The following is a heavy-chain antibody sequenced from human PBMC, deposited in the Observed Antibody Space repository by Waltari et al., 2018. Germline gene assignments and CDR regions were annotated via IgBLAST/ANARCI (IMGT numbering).Heavy chain of an antibody. J-gene: IGHJ5*02. CDR1: GFSLSARY. Sequence: EVQLLQSGGGLGQPGGSLRLSCAASGFSLSARYIHWVRQAPGKGLEWVSSIYGDGNAYYAASVTGRFTITRDSSRNSHFFQLNSLRSEDTAVYYCARSTDYNMRNLFNVWGQGSLVTVSS. D-gene: IGHD4-4*01. V-gene: IGHV3-66*02. CDR3: ARSTDYNMRNLFNV. CDR2: IYGDGNA.